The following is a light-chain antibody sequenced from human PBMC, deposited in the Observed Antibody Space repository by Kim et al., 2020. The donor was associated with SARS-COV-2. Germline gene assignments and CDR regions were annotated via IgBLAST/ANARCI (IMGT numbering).Light chain of an antibody. V-gene: IGLV2-11*01. CDR2: DVT. CDR1: SSDVGSYNY. J-gene: IGLJ2*01. CDR3: CSYAGSVV. Sequence: QSALTQPRSVSGSPGQSVTISCTGTSSDVGSYNYVSWYQQHPGKAPKLIIYDVTKRPSGVPDRFSGSKSGNTASLTISGLQADDEADYYCCSYAGSVVFGGGTQLTVL.